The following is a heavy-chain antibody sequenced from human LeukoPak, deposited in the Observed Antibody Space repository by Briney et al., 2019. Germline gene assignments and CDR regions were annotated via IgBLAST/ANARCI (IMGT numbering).Heavy chain of an antibody. CDR1: GFTFSTYW. D-gene: IGHD6-19*01. J-gene: IGHJ6*02. CDR2: IDQDGSEI. V-gene: IGHV3-7*01. CDR3: ARDFVGYDSGAYIYYYFYAMDV. Sequence: PGGSLRLSCAGSGFTFSTYWMSWVRQAPGKGLEWVATIDQDGSEIYYVDSVKGRFTISRDNAKKSLYLQMNSLRAEETAVYYCARDFVGYDSGAYIYYYFYAMDVWGQGSTVSVSS.